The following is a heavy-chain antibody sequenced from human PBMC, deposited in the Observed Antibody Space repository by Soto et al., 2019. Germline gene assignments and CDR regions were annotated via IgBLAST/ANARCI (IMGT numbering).Heavy chain of an antibody. CDR2: INDSGEKT. CDR1: GFTFRTYA. V-gene: IGHV3-23*01. D-gene: IGHD3-9*01. J-gene: IGHJ4*02. Sequence: GGPLRLSCAASGFTFRTYAMSWVRQAPGKGPQWVSAINDSGEKTYYADSVKGRFTISRDNSKNTVYLQMDSLRAEDTAVYYCAKETAATGYADYWGQGTRVTVS. CDR3: AKETAATGYADY.